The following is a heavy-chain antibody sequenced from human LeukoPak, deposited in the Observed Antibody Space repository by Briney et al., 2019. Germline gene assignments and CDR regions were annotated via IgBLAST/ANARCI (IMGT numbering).Heavy chain of an antibody. CDR2: ISGGDRST. J-gene: IGHJ4*02. D-gene: IGHD5/OR15-5a*01. CDR1: GFTFSSYA. V-gene: IGHV3-23*01. CDR3: ASVFDS. Sequence: SGGSLGLSCAASGFTFSSYAMTRVRQAPGKGLQWVSTISGGDRSTYYADSVKGRFTISRDNAKNTVSLQMNSLSAEDTAVYYCASVFDSWGQGFLVTVSS.